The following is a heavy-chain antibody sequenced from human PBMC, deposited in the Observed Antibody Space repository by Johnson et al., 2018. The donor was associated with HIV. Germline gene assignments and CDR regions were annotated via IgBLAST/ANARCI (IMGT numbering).Heavy chain of an antibody. V-gene: IGHV3-11*04. CDR3: ASPTSGYSGVKAFDI. CDR1: GFSVSDSY. J-gene: IGHJ3*02. CDR2: ISSSGTTI. D-gene: IGHD3-22*01. Sequence: QVQLVESGGGLVKPGGSLRLSCAASGFSVSDSYMSWVRQAPGKGLEWISYISSSGTTIYYADSVKGRFTISRDNSKNSLYLQMNSLRAEDSAVYYCASPTSGYSGVKAFDIWGQGTMVTVSS.